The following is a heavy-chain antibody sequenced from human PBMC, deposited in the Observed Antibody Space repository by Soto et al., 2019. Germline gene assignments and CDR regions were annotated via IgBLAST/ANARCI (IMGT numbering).Heavy chain of an antibody. D-gene: IGHD3-16*02. J-gene: IGHJ3*02. CDR2: ITGSGGGT. Sequence: VGSLRLSCAASRGTCSTEVMCGGHQATEEGLGWVSTITGSGGGTWYADSVKGRFTISRDNSKNTLYLQMNSLRAEDTGLYYCARVVIHYNNPYAFDMWGQGTMVTVSS. CDR3: ARVVIHYNNPYAFDM. V-gene: IGHV3-23*01. CDR1: RGTCSTEV.